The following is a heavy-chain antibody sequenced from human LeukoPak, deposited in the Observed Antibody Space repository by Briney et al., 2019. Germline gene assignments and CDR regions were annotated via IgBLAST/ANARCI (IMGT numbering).Heavy chain of an antibody. V-gene: IGHV6-1*01. CDR3: AREYSSMGNYYYYMDV. J-gene: IGHJ6*03. D-gene: IGHD6-13*01. CDR1: GDSVFSNSAA. Sequence: SQTLSLTCVISGDSVFSNSAAWNWIRQSPSRGLEWLGRTYYRFKWYNDYAESVKSRITINTDTSKNQFSLQLNSVTPEDTAVYYCAREYSSMGNYYYYMDVWGKGTTVTVSS. CDR2: TYYRFKWYN.